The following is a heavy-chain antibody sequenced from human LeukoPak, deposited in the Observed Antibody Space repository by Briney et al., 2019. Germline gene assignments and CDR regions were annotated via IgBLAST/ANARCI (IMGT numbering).Heavy chain of an antibody. CDR3: ARVLTGPAAFDI. CDR2: IYYSGST. Sequence: PSETLSLTCTVSGGSISSYYCSWIRQPPGKGLEWIGYIYYSGSTNYNPSLKSRVTISVDTSKNQFSLKLSSVTAADTAVYYCARVLTGPAAFDIWSQRTMVTVSS. J-gene: IGHJ3*02. V-gene: IGHV4-59*01. CDR1: GGSISSYY. D-gene: IGHD3-16*01.